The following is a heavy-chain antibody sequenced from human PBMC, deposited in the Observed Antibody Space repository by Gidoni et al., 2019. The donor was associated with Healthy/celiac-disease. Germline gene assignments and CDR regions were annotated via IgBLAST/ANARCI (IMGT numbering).Heavy chain of an antibody. CDR3: ARVLIHGGWYFDL. CDR2: IYHSGST. J-gene: IGHJ2*01. CDR1: GGSLSSSNW. Sequence: QVQLQESCPGLVKPSGPLSLTCAVSGGSLSSSNWWSWVRQPPGNGLEWIGDIYHSGSTNYNPSLKSRVTISVDKSKNQFSLKLSSVTAADTAVYYCARVLIHGGWYFDLWGRGTLVTVSS. D-gene: IGHD3-10*01. V-gene: IGHV4-4*02.